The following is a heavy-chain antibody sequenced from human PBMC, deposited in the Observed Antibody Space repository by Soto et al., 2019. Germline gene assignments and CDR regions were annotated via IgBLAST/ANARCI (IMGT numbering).Heavy chain of an antibody. CDR3: ARVVDYDTLTGYYRGAGWFDP. D-gene: IGHD3-9*01. J-gene: IGHJ5*01. CDR2: IHYNGNT. CDR1: GDSISAYS. V-gene: IGHV4-59*01. Sequence: SETLSLTCTVSGDSISAYSWSWVRQPPGKGLEWIGNIHYNGNTKYNPSLKSRVTMSLDTSKNQFSLKLSSVTAADTAVYYCARVVDYDTLTGYYRGAGWFDPWGQGTLVT.